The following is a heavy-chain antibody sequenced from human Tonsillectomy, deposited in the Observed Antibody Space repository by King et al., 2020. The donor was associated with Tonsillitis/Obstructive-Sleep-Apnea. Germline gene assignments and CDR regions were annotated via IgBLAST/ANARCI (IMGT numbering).Heavy chain of an antibody. V-gene: IGHV3-15*07. CDR2: IKSKTDGGTT. Sequence: VQLVESGGGLVKPGGSLRLSCAASGFTFSNAWMNWVRQAPGKGLEWVGRIKSKTDGGTTDYAAPVKGRFTISRDDLKNTLYLQMNSLKTADTAVYYCTTSRGSYTFDPWGQGTLVTGSS. CDR1: GFTFSNAW. J-gene: IGHJ5*02. CDR3: TTSRGSYTFDP. D-gene: IGHD3-10*01.